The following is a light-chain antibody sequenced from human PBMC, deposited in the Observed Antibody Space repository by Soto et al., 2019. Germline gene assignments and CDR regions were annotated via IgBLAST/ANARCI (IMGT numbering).Light chain of an antibody. CDR3: CSYAGSTTFPWV. J-gene: IGLJ3*02. Sequence: QSALTQPASVSGSPGQSITISCTGTSSDVGSSTLVSWFQQHPGKAPKLIIYEGSKRPSGVSDRFSGSKSGNTASLTISGLQAEDEADYYCCSYAGSTTFPWVFGGGTKVTVL. CDR1: SSDVGSSTL. CDR2: EGS. V-gene: IGLV2-23*03.